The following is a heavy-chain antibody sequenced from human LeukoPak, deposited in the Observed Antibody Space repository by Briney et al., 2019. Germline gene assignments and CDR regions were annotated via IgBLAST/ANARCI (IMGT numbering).Heavy chain of an antibody. CDR3: ARRTDFHHVFDI. CDR1: GFIFSTYA. CDR2: ISGNGGST. Sequence: GGSLRLSCAASGFIFSTYAMHWVRQAPGKGLESVSGISGNGGSTYYANSVKGRFTISRDNSKEMLYLQMGSLRAEDMAVYYCARRTDFHHVFDIWGQGTMVTVSS. D-gene: IGHD3-3*01. V-gene: IGHV3-64*01. J-gene: IGHJ3*02.